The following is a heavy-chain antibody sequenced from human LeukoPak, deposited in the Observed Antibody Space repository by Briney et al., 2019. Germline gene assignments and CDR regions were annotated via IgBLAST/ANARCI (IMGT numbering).Heavy chain of an antibody. V-gene: IGHV3-74*01. J-gene: IGHJ3*02. CDR1: GFTFNSYW. Sequence: GGSLTLSCAASGFTFNSYWFHWVRQAPGKGLVWVSRINSDGSDTIYADSVKGRFTISRDKAKSTVYLQMNSLKAEDTAVYYCARGGYHHGFDIWGQGTMVTVSS. D-gene: IGHD2-15*01. CDR2: INSDGSDT. CDR3: ARGGYHHGFDI.